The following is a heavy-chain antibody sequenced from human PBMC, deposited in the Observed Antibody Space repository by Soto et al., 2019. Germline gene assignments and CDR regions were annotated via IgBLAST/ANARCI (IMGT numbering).Heavy chain of an antibody. D-gene: IGHD2-15*01. CDR2: IYYSGRT. CDR1: GGSVSSGSYY. V-gene: IGHV4-61*01. CDR3: ARVPAYVYCSGGSCYSESSSDFYLDY. J-gene: IGHJ4*02. Sequence: QVQLQESGPGLVKPSETLSLTCTVSGGSVSSGSYYWSWIRQPPGKGLEWIGYIYYSGRTNYNPSLKSRVTISVDTSKNQFSLKLSSVTAADTAVYYCARVPAYVYCSGGSCYSESSSDFYLDYWGQGTLVTVSS.